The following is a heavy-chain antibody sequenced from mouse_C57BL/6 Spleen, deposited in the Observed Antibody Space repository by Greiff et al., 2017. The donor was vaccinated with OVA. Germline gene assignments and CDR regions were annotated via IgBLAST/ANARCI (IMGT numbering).Heavy chain of an antibody. CDR1: TSYW. J-gene: IGHJ2*01. D-gene: IGHD1-1*02. CDR2: IDPNSGGT. Sequence: VQLQQPGAELVKPGASVKLYFTSYWMHWVKQRPGRGLEWIGRIDPNSGGTKYNEKFKSKATLTVDKPSSTAYMQLSSLTSEDSAVYYCARGVAVDYWGQGTTLTVSS. V-gene: IGHV1-72*01. CDR3: ARGVAVDY.